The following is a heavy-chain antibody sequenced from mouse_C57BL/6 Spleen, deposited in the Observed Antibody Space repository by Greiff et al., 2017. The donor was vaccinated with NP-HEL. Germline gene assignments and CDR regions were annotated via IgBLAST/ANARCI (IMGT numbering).Heavy chain of an antibody. CDR1: GYTFTSYT. D-gene: IGHD2-2*01. J-gene: IGHJ4*01. CDR2: INPSSGYT. Sequence: QVHVKQSGAELARPGASVKMSCKASGYTFTSYTMHWEKQRPGQGLEWIGYINPSSGYTKYNQKFKDKATLTADKSSSTAYMQLSSLTSEDSAVYYCARERSTMVTGEAMDYWGQGTSVTVSS. V-gene: IGHV1-4*01. CDR3: ARERSTMVTGEAMDY.